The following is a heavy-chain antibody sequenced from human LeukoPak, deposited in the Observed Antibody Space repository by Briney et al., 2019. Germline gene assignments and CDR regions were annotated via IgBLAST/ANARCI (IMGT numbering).Heavy chain of an antibody. CDR3: ARDGVVVAAIGGSWFDP. CDR2: INPSGGST. CDR1: GYTFTSYY. Sequence: ASVKVSCKASGYTFTSYYMHWVRQAPGQGLEWMGIINPSGGSTSYAQKFRGRVTMTRDTSTSTVYMELSSLRSEDTAVYYCARDGVVVAAIGGSWFDPWGQGTLVTVSS. J-gene: IGHJ5*02. D-gene: IGHD2-15*01. V-gene: IGHV1-46*01.